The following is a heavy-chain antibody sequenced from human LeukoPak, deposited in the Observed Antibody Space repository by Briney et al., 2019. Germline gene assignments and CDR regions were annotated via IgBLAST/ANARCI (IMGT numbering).Heavy chain of an antibody. V-gene: IGHV1-8*02. J-gene: IGHJ4*02. D-gene: IGHD2-15*01. Sequence: ASVKVSCKASGYTFTGYYMHWVRQAPGQGLEWMGWISPNSGDTDIAQKFQGRVTMTRNTSISTAYMELSSLRSEDTAVYYCARGRGSRYCSGGSCYKPFDYWGQGTLVTVSS. CDR3: ARGRGSRYCSGGSCYKPFDY. CDR1: GYTFTGYY. CDR2: ISPNSGDT.